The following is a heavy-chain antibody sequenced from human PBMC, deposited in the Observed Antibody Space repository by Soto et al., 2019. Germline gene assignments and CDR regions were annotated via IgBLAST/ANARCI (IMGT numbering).Heavy chain of an antibody. CDR3: ARDKVAAAGSYYYGMDV. Sequence: QVQLVESGGGVVQPGRSLRLSCAASGFTFSSYGMHWVRQAPGNGLEWVAVIWYDGSNKYYADSVKGRFTISRDNSKNTLYLQMNSLRAEDTAVYYCARDKVAAAGSYYYGMDVWGQGTTVTVSS. V-gene: IGHV3-33*01. J-gene: IGHJ6*02. CDR1: GFTFSSYG. D-gene: IGHD6-13*01. CDR2: IWYDGSNK.